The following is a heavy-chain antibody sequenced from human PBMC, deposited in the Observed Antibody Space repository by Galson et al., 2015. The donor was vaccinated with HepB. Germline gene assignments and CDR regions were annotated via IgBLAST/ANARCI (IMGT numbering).Heavy chain of an antibody. CDR3: AREAQPPRHWNDEHYYYYYMDV. CDR2: IIPILGIA. J-gene: IGHJ6*03. D-gene: IGHD1-1*01. CDR1: GGTFSSYA. Sequence: SVKVSCKASGGTFSSYAISWVRQAPGQGLEWMGGIIPILGIANYAQKFQGRVTITADKSTSTAYMELSSLRSEDTAVYYCAREAQPPRHWNDEHYYYYYMDVWGKGTTVTVSS. V-gene: IGHV1-69*10.